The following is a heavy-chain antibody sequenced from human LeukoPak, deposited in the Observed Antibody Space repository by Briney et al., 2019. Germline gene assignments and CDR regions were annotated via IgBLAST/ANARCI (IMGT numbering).Heavy chain of an antibody. CDR1: GFTFSSYG. Sequence: GGSLRLSCAASGFTFSSYGMHWVRQAPGKGLEWVAVIWYDGSNKYYADSVKGRFTISRDNSKNTLYLQMNSLRAEDTAVYYCAREGSSWSSFYFDYWGQGTLVTVSS. V-gene: IGHV3-33*01. J-gene: IGHJ4*02. D-gene: IGHD6-13*01. CDR2: IWYDGSNK. CDR3: AREGSSWSSFYFDY.